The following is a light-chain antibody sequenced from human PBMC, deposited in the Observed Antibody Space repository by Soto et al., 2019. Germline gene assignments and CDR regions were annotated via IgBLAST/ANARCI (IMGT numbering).Light chain of an antibody. J-gene: IGKJ1*01. V-gene: IGKV1-5*03. CDR3: QHYNSYSEA. Sequence: DIQMTQSPSTLSGSVGDRVTITCRASQTISSWLAWYQQKPGKAPKLLIYKASTLKSGVPSRFSGSGSGTEFTLTIRSLQPDDVATYYCQHYNSYSEAVGQGTKVELK. CDR2: KAS. CDR1: QTISSW.